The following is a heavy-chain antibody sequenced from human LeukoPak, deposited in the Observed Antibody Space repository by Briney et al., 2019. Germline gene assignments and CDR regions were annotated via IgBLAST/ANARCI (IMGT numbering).Heavy chain of an antibody. Sequence: PGGSLRLSCAASGFTFSSYGMYWVRQAPGKGLEWVAFIRYDGSNKYYADSVKGRFTVSRDNSKNTLYLQMNSLRAEDTAVYYCAKDGAFYDSRGGFDYWGQGTLVTVSS. CDR3: AKDGAFYDSRGGFDY. D-gene: IGHD3-22*01. CDR2: IRYDGSNK. V-gene: IGHV3-30*02. CDR1: GFTFSSYG. J-gene: IGHJ4*02.